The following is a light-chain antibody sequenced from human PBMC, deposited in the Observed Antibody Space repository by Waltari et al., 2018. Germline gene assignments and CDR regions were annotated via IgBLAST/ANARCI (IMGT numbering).Light chain of an antibody. CDR2: LGS. J-gene: IGKJ3*01. CDR3: MQALLTPFT. CDR1: QSLLHTTGDNY. Sequence: DIVMTQSPLSLPVTPGEPASISCRSSQSLLHTTGDNYLDWYLQKPGQSPQLLIYLGSNRASGVPDRFSGSGSGTDFTLKISRVEAEDVGVYYCMQALLTPFTFGPGTKVDIK. V-gene: IGKV2-28*01.